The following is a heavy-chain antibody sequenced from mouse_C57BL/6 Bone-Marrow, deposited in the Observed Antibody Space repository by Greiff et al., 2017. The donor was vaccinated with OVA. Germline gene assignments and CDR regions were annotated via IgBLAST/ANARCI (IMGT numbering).Heavy chain of an antibody. CDR3: ARSYYGYYFDY. Sequence: EVKLMESGGGLVQPGGSLKLSCAASGFTFSDYYMYWVRQTPEKRLEWVAYISNGGGSTYYPDTVKGRFTISRDNAKNTLYLQMSRLKSEDTAMYYCARSYYGYYFDYWGQGTTLTVSS. CDR1: GFTFSDYY. V-gene: IGHV5-12*01. J-gene: IGHJ2*01. CDR2: ISNGGGST. D-gene: IGHD2-9*01.